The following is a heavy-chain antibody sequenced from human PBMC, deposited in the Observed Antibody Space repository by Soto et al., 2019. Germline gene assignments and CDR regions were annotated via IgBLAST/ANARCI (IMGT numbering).Heavy chain of an antibody. CDR2: IYYSGST. J-gene: IGHJ6*02. V-gene: IGHV4-39*07. CDR1: GGSLHSSSFY. D-gene: IGHD1-26*01. Sequence: SGTPFLTFTVSGGSLHSSSFYWGWIPPPPGKGLEWIGSIYYSGSTYYNPSLKSRVTISVDKSKDQFSLKLSSVTAADTAVYYCARVSGSYYYGMDVWGQGITVTVSS. CDR3: ARVSGSYYYGMDV.